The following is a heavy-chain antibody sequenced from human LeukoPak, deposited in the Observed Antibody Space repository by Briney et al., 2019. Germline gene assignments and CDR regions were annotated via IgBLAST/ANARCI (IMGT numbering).Heavy chain of an antibody. J-gene: IGHJ4*02. Sequence: ASVKVSCKPSGYSFDTYGISWVRQAPGQGLEWLGWISPYNNKTNYAQKFQDRVAMTTDTSTSTAYMELRSLRFDDTAVYYCARLTDCSSTSCPDYWGQGTLVTVSS. CDR3: ARLTDCSSTSCPDY. CDR1: GYSFDTYG. D-gene: IGHD2-2*01. CDR2: ISPYNNKT. V-gene: IGHV1-18*01.